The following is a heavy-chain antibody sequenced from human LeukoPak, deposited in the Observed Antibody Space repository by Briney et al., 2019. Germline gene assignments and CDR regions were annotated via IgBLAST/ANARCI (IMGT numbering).Heavy chain of an antibody. J-gene: IGHJ6*03. V-gene: IGHV3-23*01. Sequence: GGSLRLSCAASGFTFSSYAMSWVRQAPGKGLEWVSLISGGGGSTYYADSVKGRFTISRDNSKNTLYLQMNSLRAEDTAVYYCAKGSGYEHNYYYYMDVWGKGTTVTISS. D-gene: IGHD5-12*01. CDR1: GFTFSSYA. CDR3: AKGSGYEHNYYYYMDV. CDR2: ISGGGGST.